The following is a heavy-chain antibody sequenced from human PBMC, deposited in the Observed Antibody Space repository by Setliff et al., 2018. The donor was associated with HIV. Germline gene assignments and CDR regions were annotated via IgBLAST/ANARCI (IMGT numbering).Heavy chain of an antibody. CDR3: ARDRAGDRRNEAFDF. CDR2: INPDNGNT. Sequence: ASVKVSCKASGYAFTGYYMHWVRQAPGQRLEWMGWINPDNGNTKYSQKFQGRVIIIRDTSASTAYMLLSSLRSEDTAVYYCARDRAGDRRNEAFDFWGQGTMVTVSS. D-gene: IGHD7-27*01. CDR1: GYAFTGYY. V-gene: IGHV1-3*01. J-gene: IGHJ3*01.